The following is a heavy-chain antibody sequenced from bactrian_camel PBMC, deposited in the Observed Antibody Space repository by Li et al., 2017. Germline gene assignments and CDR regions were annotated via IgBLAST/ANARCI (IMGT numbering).Heavy chain of an antibody. D-gene: IGHD1*01. J-gene: IGHJ6*01. V-gene: IGHV3S53*01. Sequence: HVQLVESGGGSVQAGGSLRLSCAVSGSSYRSYYCMGWFRQAPGTERAEVARISRDNMTRYAEFVNGRFTISKDSAKNTLYLQMNSLKPEDTAMYYCAADLGCWFSSGYWGRGTQVTVS. CDR3: AADLGCWFSSGY. CDR1: GSSYRSYYC. CDR2: ISRDNMT.